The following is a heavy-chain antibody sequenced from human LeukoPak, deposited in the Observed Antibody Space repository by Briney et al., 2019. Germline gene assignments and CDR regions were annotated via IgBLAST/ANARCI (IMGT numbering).Heavy chain of an antibody. CDR3: ARDPYAPPSSDLQRFDS. V-gene: IGHV7-4-1*02. D-gene: IGHD6-19*01. Sequence: GASVKVSCKASGYIFTNYAINWMRQAPGQGLEWMGWITTSTGNPTYAQGFTGRFVFSSDTSVSTAYLQISSLRAEDTDVYYCARDPYAPPSSDLQRFDSWGQGTLVTVSS. CDR2: ITTSTGNP. J-gene: IGHJ5*01. CDR1: GYIFTNYA.